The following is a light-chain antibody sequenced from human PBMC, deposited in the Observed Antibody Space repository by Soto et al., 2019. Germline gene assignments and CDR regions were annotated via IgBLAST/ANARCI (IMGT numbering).Light chain of an antibody. J-gene: IGLJ1*01. CDR3: QSSDSSGRYPYV. V-gene: IGLV3-25*02. CDR2: KDN. CDR1: ALPKQY. Sequence: SYELTQPPSVPVSPGQTARITCSGDALPKQYAYWYQKKPGQAPVVVIYKDNGRPSGIPERFSGSSSGTTVTLTISGVQAEDEAYYYCQSSDSSGRYPYVFGTGTKVTVL.